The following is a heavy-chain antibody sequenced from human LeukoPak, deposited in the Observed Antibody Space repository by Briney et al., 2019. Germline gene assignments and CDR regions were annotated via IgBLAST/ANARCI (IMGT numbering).Heavy chain of an antibody. Sequence: PGGSLRLSCAASGFTFSRFAMHWVRQAPGKGLEWVAVISHDGGNKYYADSVKDRFTISRDNSKNTLYLHMNGLGTEDTAVYYCAQRGGLDYWGQGTLVTVSS. J-gene: IGHJ4*02. CDR3: AQRGGLDY. V-gene: IGHV3-30*04. CDR2: ISHDGGNK. D-gene: IGHD3-16*01. CDR1: GFTFSRFA.